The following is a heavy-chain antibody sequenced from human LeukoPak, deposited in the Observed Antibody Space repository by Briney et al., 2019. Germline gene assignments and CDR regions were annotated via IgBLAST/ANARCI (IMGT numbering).Heavy chain of an antibody. CDR3: ALREDYDFWSGYYFLH. J-gene: IGHJ4*02. D-gene: IGHD3-3*01. CDR1: GFTFSSYA. V-gene: IGHV3-23*01. Sequence: GGSLRLSCAASGFTFSSYAMSWVRQAPGRGLEWVSAISGSGDTTYYADSVKGRFTISRDNSKNTLYLQMNSLRAEDTAVYYCALREDYDFWSGYYFLHWGQGTLVTVSS. CDR2: ISGSGDTT.